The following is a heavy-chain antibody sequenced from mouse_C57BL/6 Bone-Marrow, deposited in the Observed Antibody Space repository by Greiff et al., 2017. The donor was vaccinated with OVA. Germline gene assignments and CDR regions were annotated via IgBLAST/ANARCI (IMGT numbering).Heavy chain of an antibody. CDR2: IYPRSGNT. CDR1: GYTFTSYG. J-gene: IGHJ2*01. CDR3: ARSHYGSSPLDY. D-gene: IGHD1-1*01. V-gene: IGHV1-81*01. Sequence: QVQLQQSGAELARPGASVKLSCKASGYTFTSYGISWVKQRTGQGLEWIGEIYPRSGNTYYNEKFKGKATLTADKSSSTAYMELRSLTSGDSAVYFCARSHYGSSPLDYWGQGTTLTVSS.